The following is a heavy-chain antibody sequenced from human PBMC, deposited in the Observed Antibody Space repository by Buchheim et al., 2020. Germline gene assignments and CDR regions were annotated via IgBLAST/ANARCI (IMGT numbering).Heavy chain of an antibody. V-gene: IGHV3-30*18. D-gene: IGHD1-26*01. Sequence: QVQLVESGGGVVQPGRSLRLSCAASGFTFSSYGMHWVRQAPGKGLEWVAVISYDGSNKYYADSVKGRFTISRDNSKNTLYLQMNSLRAEDTAVYYCAKDDGVGATHYFDYWGQGTL. CDR2: ISYDGSNK. J-gene: IGHJ4*02. CDR3: AKDDGVGATHYFDY. CDR1: GFTFSSYG.